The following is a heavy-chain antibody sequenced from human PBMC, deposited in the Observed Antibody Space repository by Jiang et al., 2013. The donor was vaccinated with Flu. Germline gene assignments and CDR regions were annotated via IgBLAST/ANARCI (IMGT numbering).Heavy chain of an antibody. CDR1: GGSFSGYY. J-gene: IGHJ4*02. D-gene: IGHD3-22*01. CDR2: INHSGST. CDR3: ARGAYDSSGTPKEDYFDY. Sequence: LLKPSETLSLTCAVYGGSFSGYYWSWIRQPPGKGLEWIGEINHSGSTNYNPSLKSRVTISVDTSKNQFSLKLSSVTAADTAVYYCARGAYDSSGTPKEDYFDYWGQGTLVTVSS. V-gene: IGHV4-34*01.